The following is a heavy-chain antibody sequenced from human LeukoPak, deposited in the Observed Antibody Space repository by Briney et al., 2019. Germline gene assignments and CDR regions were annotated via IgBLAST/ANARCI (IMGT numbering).Heavy chain of an antibody. D-gene: IGHD3-10*01. CDR3: AISNYYMTYLT. CDR1: GGSISSSSYY. Sequence: SETLSLTCAVSGGSISSSSYYWGWIRQPPGKGLAWIGSIYYSGSTNYNPSLKSRVTISVDTSKNQFSLKLSSVTAADTAVYYCAISNYYMTYLTWGQGTLVTVSS. J-gene: IGHJ4*02. CDR2: IYYSGST. V-gene: IGHV4-39*07.